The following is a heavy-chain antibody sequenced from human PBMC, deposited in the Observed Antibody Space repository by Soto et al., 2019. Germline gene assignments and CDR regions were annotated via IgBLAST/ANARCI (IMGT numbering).Heavy chain of an antibody. J-gene: IGHJ6*03. CDR3: ARGLILWFGELSRRGGYYYYMDV. V-gene: IGHV4-34*01. D-gene: IGHD3-10*01. CDR2: INDSGNI. Sequence: QVQLQQWGAGLLKPSETLSLTCAVYGGSFSGYQWSWIRQTPGKGLEWIGEINDSGNINYNPSLKSGDTILKDTSKKQTSLKLSSVTAADTAVYYCARGLILWFGELSRRGGYYYYMDVWGKGTTVTASS. CDR1: GGSFSGYQ.